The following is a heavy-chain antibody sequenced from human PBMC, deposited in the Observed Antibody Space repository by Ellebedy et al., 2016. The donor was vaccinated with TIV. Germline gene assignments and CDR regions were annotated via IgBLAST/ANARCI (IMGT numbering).Heavy chain of an antibody. CDR2: KRFDGRNE. V-gene: IGHV3-30*02. J-gene: IGHJ4*02. D-gene: IGHD6-19*01. CDR3: TRETNPPPGALAGTGFDC. Sequence: PGGSLRLSCVASGFTFSTYGMHWVRQAPGKGLEWVAFKRFDGRNEYNGDSVKGRFFISRDLSKNTLSLQMNRVTSDEPATYYCTRETNPPPGALAGTGFDCWGQGTLVIVSS. CDR1: GFTFSTYG.